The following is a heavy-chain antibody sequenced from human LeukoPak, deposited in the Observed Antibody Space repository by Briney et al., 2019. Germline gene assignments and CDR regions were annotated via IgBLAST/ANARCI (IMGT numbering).Heavy chain of an antibody. V-gene: IGHV4-34*01. CDR3: ARGSGWLLLHFFDY. J-gene: IGHJ4*02. CDR1: GGSFSGYY. CDR2: INHSGST. Sequence: SETLSLTCAVYGGSFSGYYWSWIRQPPGRGLEWIGEINHSGSTNYNPSLKSRVTISVDTSKNQFSLKLSSVTAADTAVYYCARGSGWLLLHFFDYWGQGTLVTVSS. D-gene: IGHD3-22*01.